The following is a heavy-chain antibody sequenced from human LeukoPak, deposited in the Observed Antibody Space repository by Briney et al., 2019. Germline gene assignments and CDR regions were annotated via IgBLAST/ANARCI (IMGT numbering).Heavy chain of an antibody. J-gene: IGHJ6*02. CDR3: ARARVVVRNYYYGMDV. CDR2: ISSSSSTI. D-gene: IGHD2-15*01. Sequence: GGSLRLSCAASGFTFSSYAMHWVRQAPGKGLEWVSYISSSSSTIYYADSVKGRFTISRDNAKNSLYLQMNSLSAEDTAVYYCARARVVVRNYYYGMDVWGQGTTVTVSS. V-gene: IGHV3-48*04. CDR1: GFTFSSYA.